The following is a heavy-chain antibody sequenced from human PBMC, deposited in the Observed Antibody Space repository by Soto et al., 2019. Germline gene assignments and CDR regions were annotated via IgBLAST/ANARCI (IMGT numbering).Heavy chain of an antibody. CDR2: MNPNSGNT. Sequence: QVQLVQSGAEVEKPGASVKVSCEASGYTFTSYDIIWVRQATGQGLEWMGWMNPNSGNTGYAQKFQGRITMTRNTSISTGYMELSSLRFEDTAVYFCARGASSIADRRYWFDPWGQGTLVTVSS. D-gene: IGHD6-6*01. CDR3: ARGASSIADRRYWFDP. CDR1: GYTFTSYD. V-gene: IGHV1-8*01. J-gene: IGHJ5*02.